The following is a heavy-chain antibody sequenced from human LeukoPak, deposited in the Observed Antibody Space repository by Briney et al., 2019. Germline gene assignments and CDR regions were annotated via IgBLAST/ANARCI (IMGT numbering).Heavy chain of an antibody. Sequence: GGSLRLSCAASGFTFSSYAMHWVRQAPGKGLEWVAVISYDGSNKYYAHSVKGRFTISRDNSKNTLYLQMNCLRAEDTAVYYCAREQYSYGKFDYWGQGTLVTVSS. V-gene: IGHV3-30-3*01. CDR1: GFTFSSYA. CDR2: ISYDGSNK. D-gene: IGHD5-18*01. CDR3: AREQYSYGKFDY. J-gene: IGHJ4*02.